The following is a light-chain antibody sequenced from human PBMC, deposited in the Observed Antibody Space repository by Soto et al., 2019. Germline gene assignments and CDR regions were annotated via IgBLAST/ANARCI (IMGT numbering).Light chain of an antibody. V-gene: IGLV4-69*01. J-gene: IGLJ2*01. CDR2: LNSDGSH. CDR1: SGHSSYA. CDR3: QTWGTGTVI. Sequence: QLVLTQSPSASASLGASVKLTCTLSSGHSSYAIAWHQQQPEKGPRYMMKLNSDGSHSTGDGIPDRFSGSSSGAERYLTISGLQSEDEADYYCQTWGTGTVIFGGGTKLTVL.